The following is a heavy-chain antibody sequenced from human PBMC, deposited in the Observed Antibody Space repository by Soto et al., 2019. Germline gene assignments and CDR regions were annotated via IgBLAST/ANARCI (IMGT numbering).Heavy chain of an antibody. CDR3: TVGIWFGELVGFDP. V-gene: IGHV3-53*01. D-gene: IGHD3-10*01. J-gene: IGHJ5*02. CDR1: GFTVSSNY. Sequence: EVQLVESGGGLIQPGGSLRLSCAASGFTVSSNYMSWVRQAPGKGLEWVSVIYSGGSTYYADSVKGRFTISRDNSKNTLYLQMNSLRAEDTAVYYCTVGIWFGELVGFDPWGQGTLVTVSS. CDR2: IYSGGST.